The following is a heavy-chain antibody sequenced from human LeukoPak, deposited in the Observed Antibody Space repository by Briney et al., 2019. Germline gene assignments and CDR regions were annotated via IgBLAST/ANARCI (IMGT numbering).Heavy chain of an antibody. D-gene: IGHD5-18*01. CDR1: GFSISDYY. CDR2: ISTSSSTI. Sequence: NSGGSLRLSCAASGFSISDYYMSWIRQAPGKGLEWVAYISTSSSTISYGDSMKGRFTISRDNAENSLFLQMNSLSDEDTAVYYCARDWERYTYGGVLAFDIWGQGTMVTVSS. J-gene: IGHJ3*02. V-gene: IGHV3-11*04. CDR3: ARDWERYTYGGVLAFDI.